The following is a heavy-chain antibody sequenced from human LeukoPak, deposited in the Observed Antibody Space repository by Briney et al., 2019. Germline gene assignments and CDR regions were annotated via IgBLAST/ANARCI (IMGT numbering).Heavy chain of an antibody. CDR1: GYTFTSYG. J-gene: IGHJ4*02. CDR3: ARARDIVLMVYAMPYYFDY. D-gene: IGHD2-8*01. Sequence: EASVKVSCKASGYTFTSYGISWVRQAPGQGLEWMGWISAYNGNTNYAQKLQGRVTMTTDTSTSTAYMELRSLRSDDTAVYYCARARDIVLMVYAMPYYFDYWGQGTLVTVFS. CDR2: ISAYNGNT. V-gene: IGHV1-18*01.